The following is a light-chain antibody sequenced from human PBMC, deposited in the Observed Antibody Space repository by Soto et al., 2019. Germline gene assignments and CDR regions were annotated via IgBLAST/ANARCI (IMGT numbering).Light chain of an antibody. CDR1: QSISSW. J-gene: IGKJ4*01. CDR3: QQYDSYPLT. Sequence: DIQMTQSPSTLSASVGDRVTITCRASQSISSWLAWYQQKPGKAPNLLIYKASTLESGGPTRFSGSGSGTESTLTVSSLQPDDVATDYCQQYDSYPLTFGGGTKVEIK. CDR2: KAS. V-gene: IGKV1-5*03.